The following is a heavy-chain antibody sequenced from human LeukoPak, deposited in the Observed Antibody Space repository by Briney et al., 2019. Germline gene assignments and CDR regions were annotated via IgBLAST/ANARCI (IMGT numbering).Heavy chain of an antibody. J-gene: IGHJ4*02. CDR2: ISTGGSPI. CDR3: AQTSGY. CDR1: KFTFSTYS. Sequence: GESLKISCAASKFTFSTYSMNWVRQAPGKGLEWVSYISTGGSPIYYADSVKGRFTISRDNAKNSLYLQMSSLRAEDTAVYYCAQTSGYWGQGTLVTVSS. V-gene: IGHV3-48*01.